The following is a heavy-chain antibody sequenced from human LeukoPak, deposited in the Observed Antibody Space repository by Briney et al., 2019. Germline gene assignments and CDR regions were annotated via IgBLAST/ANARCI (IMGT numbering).Heavy chain of an antibody. CDR2: INPNSGGT. D-gene: IGHD5-18*01. CDR1: GYTFTGYC. CDR3: ARGTWIQLWFPTPGAFDI. V-gene: IGHV1-2*02. J-gene: IGHJ3*02. Sequence: GASVKVSCKASGYTFTGYCMHWVRQAPGQGLEWMGWINPNSGGTNYAQKFQGRVTMTRDTSISTAYMELSRLRSDDTAVYYCARGTWIQLWFPTPGAFDIWGQGTMVTVSS.